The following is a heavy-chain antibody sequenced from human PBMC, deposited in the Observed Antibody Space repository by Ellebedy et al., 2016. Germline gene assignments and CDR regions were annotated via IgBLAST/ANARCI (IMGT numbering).Heavy chain of an antibody. CDR3: AKRREGSGGGGSCHPAVDI. Sequence: GESLKISCAASGFTFSNYAMSWVRQAPGKGLEWVSGISGSGGFTYYADSVKGRFTISRDNSKHTLYLQINSLRAEDTAVYYCAKRREGSGGGGSCHPAVDIWGQGTMVTVSS. J-gene: IGHJ3*02. CDR1: GFTFSNYA. CDR2: ISGSGGFT. V-gene: IGHV3-23*01. D-gene: IGHD2-15*01.